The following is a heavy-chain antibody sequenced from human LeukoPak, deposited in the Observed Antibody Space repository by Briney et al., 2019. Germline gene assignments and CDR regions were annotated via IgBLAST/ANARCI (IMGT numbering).Heavy chain of an antibody. CDR3: ARYDSSGYFPGH. V-gene: IGHV4-34*01. CDR1: GGSFSGYY. J-gene: IGHJ4*02. Sequence: SETLSLTCAVYGGSFSGYYWSWIRQPPGKGLEWIGEINHSGSTNYNPSLKSRVTISVDTSKNQFSLKLSSVTAADTAVYYCARYDSSGYFPGHWGQGTLSPSPQ. CDR2: INHSGST. D-gene: IGHD3-22*01.